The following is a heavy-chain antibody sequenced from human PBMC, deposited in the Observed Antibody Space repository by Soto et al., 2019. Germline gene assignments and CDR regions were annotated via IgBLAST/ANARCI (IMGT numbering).Heavy chain of an antibody. CDR1: GFTFSTYA. J-gene: IGHJ4*02. CDR2: IWYDGSNK. V-gene: IGHV3-33*08. D-gene: IGHD3-22*01. Sequence: PGGSLRLSCAASGFTFSTYAMSWARQAPGKGLEWVAVIWYDGSNKYYADSVKGRFTISRDDSKNTLYLQMNSLRAEDTAVYYCARDVRYDSGGYYDYWGQGTLVTVSS. CDR3: ARDVRYDSGGYYDY.